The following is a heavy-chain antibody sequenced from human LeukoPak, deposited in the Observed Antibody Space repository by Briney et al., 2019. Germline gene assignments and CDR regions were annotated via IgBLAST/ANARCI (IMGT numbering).Heavy chain of an antibody. J-gene: IGHJ4*02. V-gene: IGHV4-34*01. CDR2: INHSGST. CDR3: AREKAYDFWSGYEFDY. Sequence: SETLSLTCAVYGGSFSGYYWSWIRQPPGKGLEWIGEINHSGSTNYNPSLKSRVTISVDTSKNQFSLKLSSVTAADMAVYYCAREKAYDFWSGYEFDYWGQGTLVTVSS. D-gene: IGHD3-3*01. CDR1: GGSFSGYY.